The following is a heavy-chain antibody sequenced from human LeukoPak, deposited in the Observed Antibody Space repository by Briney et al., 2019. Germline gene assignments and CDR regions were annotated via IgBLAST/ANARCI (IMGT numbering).Heavy chain of an antibody. Sequence: ASVKVSCEAFGYTFSSYYMHWVRQAPGQGLEWMGIINPTGGGNKRYAQKFQGRVTMTSDTSASTVYMELSSLRSEDTAVYYCARDGRYYGSGNYYGMDVWGKGTTVTVS. CDR3: ARDGRYYGSGNYYGMDV. J-gene: IGHJ6*04. CDR1: GYTFSSYY. CDR2: INPTGGGNK. D-gene: IGHD3-10*01. V-gene: IGHV1-46*01.